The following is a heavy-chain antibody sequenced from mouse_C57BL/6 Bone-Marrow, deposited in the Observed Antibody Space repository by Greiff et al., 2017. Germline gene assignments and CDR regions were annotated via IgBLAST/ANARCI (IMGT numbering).Heavy chain of an antibody. J-gene: IGHJ4*01. Sequence: SGAELVRPGASVTLSCKASGYTFTDYEMHWVKQTPVHGLEWIGAIDPETGGTAYNQKFKGKAILTADKSSSTAYMELRSLTSEDSAVYYCTRSPITTVVAMDAMDYWGQGTSVTVSS. CDR1: GYTFTDYE. D-gene: IGHD1-1*01. V-gene: IGHV1-15*01. CDR2: IDPETGGT. CDR3: TRSPITTVVAMDAMDY.